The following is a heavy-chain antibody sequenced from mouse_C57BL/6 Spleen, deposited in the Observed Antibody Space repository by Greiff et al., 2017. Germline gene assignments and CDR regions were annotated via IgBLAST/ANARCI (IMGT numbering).Heavy chain of an antibody. CDR2: ISSGGSYT. CDR1: GFTFSSYG. Sequence: DVKLVEPGGDLVKPGGSLKLSCAASGFTFSSYGMSWVSQTPDKRLEWVATISSGGSYTYYPDSVKGRCTISRDNAKNTLYMQMSSLKSEDTAMYYWARQDYYGSSYRWYYDVWGTGTTVTVSS. J-gene: IGHJ1*03. D-gene: IGHD1-1*01. CDR3: ARQDYYGSSYRWYYDV. V-gene: IGHV5-6*02.